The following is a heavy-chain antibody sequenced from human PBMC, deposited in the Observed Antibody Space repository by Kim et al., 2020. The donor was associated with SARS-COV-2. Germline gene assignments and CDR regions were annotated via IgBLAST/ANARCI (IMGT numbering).Heavy chain of an antibody. V-gene: IGHV4-30-4*01. D-gene: IGHD3-16*01. J-gene: IGHJ6*02. CDR1: GGSISSGDYF. CDR2: IHFSGST. Sequence: SETLSLTCTVSGGSISSGDYFWSWIRQPPGKGLEWIGYIHFSGSTYYNPSLKSRVIISVDTSKNQFSLKLSSVTAADTAVYYCASPTNGGLDVWGQGTTVTVSS. CDR3: ASPTNGGLDV.